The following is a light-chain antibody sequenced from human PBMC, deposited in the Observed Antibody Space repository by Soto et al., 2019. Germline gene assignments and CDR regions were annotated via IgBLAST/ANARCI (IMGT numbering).Light chain of an antibody. Sequence: QSVLTQPASVSGSPGQSITISCTGSPDLVSWYQQHPGSAPKLLIDEDTKRPSAVSERFSGSRSGNTASLTISGLQAEDEGDFFCCSYAGNGAWVFGGGTKLSVL. V-gene: IGLV2-23*01. CDR2: EDT. CDR1: SPDL. CDR3: CSYAGNGAWV. J-gene: IGLJ3*02.